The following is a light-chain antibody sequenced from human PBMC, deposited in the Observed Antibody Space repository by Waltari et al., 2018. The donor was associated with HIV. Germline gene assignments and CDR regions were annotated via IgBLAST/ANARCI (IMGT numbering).Light chain of an antibody. Sequence: QSVLTQSPSVSGAPGQRVTISCTGSSSNIGAGYDVHWYQQLPGTAPRLLIYGNSDRPSGVPDRFSGSKSGTSASLAITELQAEDEADYYGQSYDSSLSGHVVFGGGTKLTVL. CDR3: QSYDSSLSGHVV. J-gene: IGLJ2*01. V-gene: IGLV1-40*01. CDR1: SSNIGAGYD. CDR2: GNS.